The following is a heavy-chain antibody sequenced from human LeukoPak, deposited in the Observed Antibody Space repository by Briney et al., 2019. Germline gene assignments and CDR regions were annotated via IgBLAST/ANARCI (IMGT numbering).Heavy chain of an antibody. CDR2: IYYSGST. D-gene: IGHD2-15*01. CDR1: GGSISSYY. Sequence: SETLSLTCTVSGGSISSYYWSWIRQPPGKGLEWIGYIYYSGSTNYNPSLKSRVTISVDTSKNQFSLKLSSVTAAGTAVYYCARVEDGYCSGGSCYSGYFQHWGQGTLVTVSS. V-gene: IGHV4-59*01. J-gene: IGHJ1*01. CDR3: ARVEDGYCSGGSCYSGYFQH.